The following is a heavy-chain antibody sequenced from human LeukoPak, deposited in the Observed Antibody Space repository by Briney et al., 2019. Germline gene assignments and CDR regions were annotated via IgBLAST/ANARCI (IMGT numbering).Heavy chain of an antibody. J-gene: IGHJ4*02. CDR1: GFTFSSYGM. CDR3: ARLRIRRGQLWSLPYFDY. CDR2: IYHSGST. V-gene: IGHV4-4*02. Sequence: GSLRLSCAASGFTFSSYGMSWVHQPPGKGLEWIGEIYHSGSTNYNPSLKSRVIISVDKSKNQFSLKLSSVTAADTAVYYCARLRIRRGQLWSLPYFDYWGQGTLVTVSS. D-gene: IGHD5-18*01.